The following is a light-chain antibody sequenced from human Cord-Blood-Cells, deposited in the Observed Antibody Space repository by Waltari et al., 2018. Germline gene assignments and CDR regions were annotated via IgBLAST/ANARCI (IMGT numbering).Light chain of an antibody. V-gene: IGLV2-23*01. J-gene: IGLJ3*02. CDR2: EGS. CDR3: CSYAGSSTWV. CDR1: SRDVGSYNL. Sequence: QSALTQPAPVSGSPGQSIPIPCTGTSRDVGSYNLVSWYQQHPGKAPKLMIYEGSKRPSGVSNRFSGSKSGNTASLTISGPQAEDEADYYCCSYAGSSTWVFGGGTKLTVL.